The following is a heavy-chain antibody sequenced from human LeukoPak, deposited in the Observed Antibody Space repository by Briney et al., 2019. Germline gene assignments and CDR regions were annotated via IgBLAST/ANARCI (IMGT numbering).Heavy chain of an antibody. CDR1: GFTFSSYA. D-gene: IGHD3-10*01. CDR2: ISSSGSTI. V-gene: IGHV3-48*04. J-gene: IGHJ4*02. CDR3: ARDNGGFGEPFLDY. Sequence: PGGSLRLSCAASGFTFSSYAVSWVRQAPGVGLEWVSYISSSGSTIYYADSVKGRFTISRDNAKNSLYLQMNSLRAEDTAVYYCARDNGGFGEPFLDYWGQGTLVTVSS.